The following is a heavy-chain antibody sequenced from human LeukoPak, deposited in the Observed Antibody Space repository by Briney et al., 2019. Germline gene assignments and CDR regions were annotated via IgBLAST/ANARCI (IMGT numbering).Heavy chain of an antibody. J-gene: IGHJ4*02. V-gene: IGHV3-66*01. CDR3: ARDRDCSGGSCYGY. CDR1: GFTFSSYW. Sequence: GGSLRLSCAASGFTFSSYWMHWVRQVPGKGLEWVSVIYSGGSTYYADSVKGRFTISRDNSKNTLYLQMNSLRAEDTAVYYCARDRDCSGGSCYGYWGQGTLVTVSS. D-gene: IGHD2-15*01. CDR2: IYSGGST.